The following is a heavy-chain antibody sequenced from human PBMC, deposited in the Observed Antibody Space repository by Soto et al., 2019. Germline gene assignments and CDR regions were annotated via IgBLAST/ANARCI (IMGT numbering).Heavy chain of an antibody. CDR2: FDPEDGET. CDR1: GCTLTELC. D-gene: IGHD6-13*01. J-gene: IGHJ4*02. CDR3: ATDQRSWTFDY. V-gene: IGHV1-24*01. Sequence: ASVKVPSKVSGCTLTELCMHWLRHAPGKGLEWMGGFDPEDGETIYAQKFQGRVTMTEDTSTDTAYMGLSSLRSEDTAVYYCATDQRSWTFDYWGQGTLVTVTS.